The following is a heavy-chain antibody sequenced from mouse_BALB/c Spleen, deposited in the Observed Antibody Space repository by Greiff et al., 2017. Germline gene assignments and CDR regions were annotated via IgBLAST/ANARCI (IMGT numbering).Heavy chain of an antibody. D-gene: IGHD1-1*01. CDR1: GFTFSSYG. J-gene: IGHJ4*01. Sequence: EVQLKESGGDLVKPGGSLKLSCAASGFTFSSYGMSWVRQTPDKRLEWVATISSGGSYTYYPDSVKGRFTISRDNAKNTLYLQMSSLKSEDTAMYYCARHYGSSHYAMDYWGQGTSVTVSS. CDR3: ARHYGSSHYAMDY. CDR2: ISSGGSYT. V-gene: IGHV5-6*01.